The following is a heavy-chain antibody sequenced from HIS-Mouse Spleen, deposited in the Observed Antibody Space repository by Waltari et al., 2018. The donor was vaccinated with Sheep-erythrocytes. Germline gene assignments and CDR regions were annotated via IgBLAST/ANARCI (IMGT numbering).Heavy chain of an antibody. V-gene: IGHV3-21*01. D-gene: IGHD5-12*01. CDR2: IRGIGSYK. Sequence: EVQLVESGGGLVKPGGSLRLSCAASGFTFSSYSMNWVRQAPGRGLELVSAIRGIGSYKTYADSVKGRFTSSRDNAKNSLYLQMNSLRAEDTAVYYCARDSGYDYFDYWGQGTLVTVSS. CDR3: ARDSGYDYFDY. J-gene: IGHJ4*02. CDR1: GFTFSSYS.